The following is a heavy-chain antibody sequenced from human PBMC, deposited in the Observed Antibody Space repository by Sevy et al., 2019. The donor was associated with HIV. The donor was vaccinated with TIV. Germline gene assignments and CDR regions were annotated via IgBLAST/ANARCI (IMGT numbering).Heavy chain of an antibody. J-gene: IGHJ4*02. CDR1: GFSLSTSGMC. D-gene: IGHD3-22*01. CDR3: SRLQYYYDNSGYWAFDY. CDR2: IDWDDDK. V-gene: IGHV2-70*13. Sequence: SGPTLVNPTQTLTLTCTFSGFSLSTSGMCVSWIRQPPGKALEWLALIDWDDDKYYSTSLKTMLTISKDTSKNQVVLTMTNMDPVDTATYYCSRLQYYYDNSGYWAFDYWGQGTLVTVSS.